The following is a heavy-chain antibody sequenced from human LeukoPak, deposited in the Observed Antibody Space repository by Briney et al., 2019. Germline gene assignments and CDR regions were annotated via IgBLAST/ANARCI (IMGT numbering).Heavy chain of an antibody. CDR1: GYTFTGYY. CDR3: ARGADFHNWFDP. J-gene: IGHJ5*02. D-gene: IGHD3-3*01. CDR2: INPNSGGT. V-gene: IGHV1-2*02. Sequence: ASVKVSCKASGYTFTGYYMHWVRQAPGQGLEWMGWINPNSGGTNYAQKFQGRVTVTRDTSISTAYMELSRLRSDDTAVYYCARGADFHNWFDPWGQGTLVTVSS.